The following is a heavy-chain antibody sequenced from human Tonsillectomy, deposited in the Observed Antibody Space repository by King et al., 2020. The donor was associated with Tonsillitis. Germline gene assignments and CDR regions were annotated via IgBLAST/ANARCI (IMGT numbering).Heavy chain of an antibody. Sequence: EGQLVQSGGGVVQPGGSLRLSCAASVFTFDAYAMHWVRQSPGKGLELVSLISGDGGWTHYADSVKGRFTISRDNSKNSLYLQMNSLRTEDTALYYCAKNMYSDSSEELDYWGQGTLVTVSS. CDR1: VFTFDAYA. J-gene: IGHJ4*02. CDR3: AKNMYSDSSEELDY. D-gene: IGHD3-22*01. CDR2: ISGDGGWT. V-gene: IGHV3-43*02.